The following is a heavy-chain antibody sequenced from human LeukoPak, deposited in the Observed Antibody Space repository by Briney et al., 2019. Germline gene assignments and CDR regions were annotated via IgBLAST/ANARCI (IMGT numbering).Heavy chain of an antibody. CDR2: ISSSSSTI. D-gene: IGHD5-18*01. J-gene: IGHJ4*02. Sequence: GGSLRLSCAASGFTFSTSAMSWVRQAPGKGLEWVSYISSSSSTIYYADSVKGRFTISRDNAKNSLYPQMNSLRAEDTAVYYCAREGASYGNHYFDYWGQGTLVTVSS. V-gene: IGHV3-48*01. CDR1: GFTFSTSA. CDR3: AREGASYGNHYFDY.